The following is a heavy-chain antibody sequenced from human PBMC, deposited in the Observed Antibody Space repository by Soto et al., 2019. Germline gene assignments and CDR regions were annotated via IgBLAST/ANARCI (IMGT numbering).Heavy chain of an antibody. V-gene: IGHV1-18*01. D-gene: IGHD3-22*01. CDR3: VKDRDSNSWPSRDV. CDR1: GYTFTRNG. Sequence: GASVKVSCKTSGYTFTRNGISWVRQAPGQGLEWMGWISPKSGSIKYAQKFQGRVIMTTDTSTSTAYMELRSLRSDDTAVYYCVKDRDSNSWPSRDVWGPGTTVTV. CDR2: ISPKSGSI. J-gene: IGHJ6*02.